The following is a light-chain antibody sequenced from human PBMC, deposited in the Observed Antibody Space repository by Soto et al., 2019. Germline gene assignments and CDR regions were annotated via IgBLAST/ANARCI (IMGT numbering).Light chain of an antibody. CDR2: QDS. V-gene: IGLV3-1*01. J-gene: IGLJ1*01. CDR1: KLGDKY. Sequence: SYELTQRPSVSVSPGQTASITCSGDKLGDKYACWYQQKPGQSPVLVIYQDSKRPSGIPERFSGSNSGNTATLTISGTQAMDEADYYCQAWDSSTHYVFGTGTKLTVL. CDR3: QAWDSSTHYV.